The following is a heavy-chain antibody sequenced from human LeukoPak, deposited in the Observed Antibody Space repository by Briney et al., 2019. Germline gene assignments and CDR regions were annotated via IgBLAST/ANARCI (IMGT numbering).Heavy chain of an antibody. Sequence: PGGSLRLSCGGSGFMFHDHGMSWVRQVAGKGLEWVSGINWDGGSTGYADSVKGRFTISRDNVKKSLYPQMNSLRAEDTALYYCAGGDRNGWYFDFWGQGTLVTVSS. D-gene: IGHD6-19*01. V-gene: IGHV3-20*04. CDR3: AGGDRNGWYFDF. CDR1: GFMFHDHG. CDR2: INWDGGST. J-gene: IGHJ4*02.